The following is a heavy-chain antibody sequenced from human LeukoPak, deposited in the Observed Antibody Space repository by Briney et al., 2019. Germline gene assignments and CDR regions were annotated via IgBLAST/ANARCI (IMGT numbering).Heavy chain of an antibody. CDR2: ISSSSSCI. J-gene: IGHJ4*02. V-gene: IGHV3-21*01. Sequence: GGSLRLSCAASGFTFSSYSMNWVRQAPGKGLEWVSSISSSSSCIYYADSVKGRFTISRDNAKNSPYLQMNSLRAEDTAVYYCARMDYDFWSGYPFDYWGQGTLVTVSS. CDR1: GFTFSSYS. D-gene: IGHD3-3*01. CDR3: ARMDYDFWSGYPFDY.